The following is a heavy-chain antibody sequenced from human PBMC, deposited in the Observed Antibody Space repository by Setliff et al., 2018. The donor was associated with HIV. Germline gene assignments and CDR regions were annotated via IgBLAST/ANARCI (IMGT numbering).Heavy chain of an antibody. CDR3: ARHRDPPGTSWIYYYYYMDL. CDR2: ITDDGTA. J-gene: IGHJ6*03. Sequence: SETLSLTCTVSGGSISSYYWGWIRQSPGKGLEWIGEITDDGTATYTSSLKSRVTISLDTSKKQLSLKVTSVTAADTGVYYCARHRDPPGTSWIYYYYYMDLWGGGTTVTVSS. D-gene: IGHD2-2*01. V-gene: IGHV4-59*08. CDR1: GGSISSYY.